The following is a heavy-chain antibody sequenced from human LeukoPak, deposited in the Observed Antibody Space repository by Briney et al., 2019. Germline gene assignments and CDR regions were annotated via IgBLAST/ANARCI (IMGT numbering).Heavy chain of an antibody. Sequence: PSETLSLTCTVSGGSLLSSDFWSWIRQPAGKGLEWIGRIYNTGSTDFNPSLKSRVTMSVYTSKNQFSLKLSSGTAADTAVYYCAKYATGSPVVWGQGTLVTVSS. CDR2: IYNTGST. CDR1: GGSLLSSDF. D-gene: IGHD3-10*01. CDR3: AKYATGSPVV. J-gene: IGHJ4*02. V-gene: IGHV4-4*07.